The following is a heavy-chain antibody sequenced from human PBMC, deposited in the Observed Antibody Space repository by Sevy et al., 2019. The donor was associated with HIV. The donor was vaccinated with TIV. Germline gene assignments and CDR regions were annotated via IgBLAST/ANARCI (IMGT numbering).Heavy chain of an antibody. J-gene: IGHJ4*02. Sequence: GGSLRLSCVASGFTFPIYSVLWVRQAPGKGLEWLTLISYDGNYKYYADSVKGRFTISRENSNNILFLQLSSLEVEDKALYFCARVAVEYCTNDCYHRFDHWGLGTLVTVSS. V-gene: IGHV3-30*04. CDR1: GFTFPIYS. D-gene: IGHD2-8*01. CDR2: ISYDGNYK. CDR3: ARVAVEYCTNDCYHRFDH.